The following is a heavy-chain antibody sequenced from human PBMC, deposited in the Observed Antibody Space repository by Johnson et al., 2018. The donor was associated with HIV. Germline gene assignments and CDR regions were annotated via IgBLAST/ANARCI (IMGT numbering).Heavy chain of an antibody. D-gene: IGHD3-10*01. V-gene: IGHV3-23*04. J-gene: IGHJ3*02. CDR2: ISGSGGST. CDR1: GFTFSSYA. Sequence: VQLVESGGGLVQPGGSLRLSCAASGFTFSSYAMSWVRQAPGKGLEWVSAISGSGGSTYYADSVKGRFTISRDNSKNSLYLQMNSLRAEDTALYYCAKDLKRGFNVFDIWGQGTMVTVSS. CDR3: AKDLKRGFNVFDI.